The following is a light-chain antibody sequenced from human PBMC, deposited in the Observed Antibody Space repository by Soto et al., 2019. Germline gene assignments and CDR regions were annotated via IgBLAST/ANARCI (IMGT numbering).Light chain of an antibody. CDR1: QSISNY. V-gene: IGKV1-39*01. CDR3: QQSFSPLCT. Sequence: IQMTQSPSSLSASVGDRVTITCRASQSISNYLNWYQQKPGKAPKLLLYAASSMQSGVPSRFSGSGSETDFTLTISSLQPDDSATYYCQQSFSPLCTFGQGTKVEV. CDR2: AAS. J-gene: IGKJ1*01.